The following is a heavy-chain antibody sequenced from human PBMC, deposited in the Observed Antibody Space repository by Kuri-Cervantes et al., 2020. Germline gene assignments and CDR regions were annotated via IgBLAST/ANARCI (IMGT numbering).Heavy chain of an antibody. CDR1: GFTVNGYH. J-gene: IGHJ4*02. V-gene: IGHV3-48*01. CDR2: ISVRNNAI. D-gene: IGHD2-21*01. CDR3: ARMEIGMFDY. Sequence: GGSLRLSCAASGFTVNGYHMNWVRQAPGKGLEWVAYISVRNNAIYYTDSVKGRFTTSRDNAKDSLFLQMNSLRAEDTAVYYCARMEIGMFDYWGQGTLVTVSS.